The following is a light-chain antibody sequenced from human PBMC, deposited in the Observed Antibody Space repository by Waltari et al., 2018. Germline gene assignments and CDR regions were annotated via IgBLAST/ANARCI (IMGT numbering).Light chain of an antibody. CDR1: QSVLYRSQNKNY. V-gene: IGKV4-1*01. Sequence: DIVMTQSPDSLAVSLGERATINCKSGQSVLYRSQNKNYLAWYQQKPGQPPKLLINWASTRESGVPDRFSGSGSGTDFTLTISSLQAEDVAVYYCQQFYSTPPTFGPGTKVHIK. CDR2: WAS. CDR3: QQFYSTPPT. J-gene: IGKJ3*01.